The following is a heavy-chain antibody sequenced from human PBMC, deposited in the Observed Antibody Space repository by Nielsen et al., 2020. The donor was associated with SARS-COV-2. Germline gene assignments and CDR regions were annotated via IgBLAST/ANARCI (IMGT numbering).Heavy chain of an antibody. D-gene: IGHD2-8*02. J-gene: IGHJ6*02. Sequence: GESLKISCAASGFTFSKYSINWVRQAPGKGLDWISYISSSSGTIRYADSVKGRFTISRDNAKNSLYLQMNSLRVEDSAVYYCASGCTGGCYYYGMDVWGQGTTVTVSS. CDR1: GFTFSKYS. V-gene: IGHV3-48*01. CDR3: ASGCTGGCYYYGMDV. CDR2: ISSSSGTI.